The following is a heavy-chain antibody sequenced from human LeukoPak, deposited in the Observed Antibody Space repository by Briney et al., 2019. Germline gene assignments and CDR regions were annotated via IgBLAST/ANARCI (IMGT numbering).Heavy chain of an antibody. V-gene: IGHV3-7*01. CDR1: GFTFSSYW. D-gene: IGHD6-19*01. CDR3: ARDAFMSVWQWLDNDY. Sequence: PGGSLRLSCAASGFTFSSYWMSWVRQAPGKGLEWVANIKQDGNEKNYVDSVKGRFTISRDNAKNSLYLQMNSLRAEDTAVYYCARDAFMSVWQWLDNDYWGQGTLVTVSS. CDR2: IKQDGNEK. J-gene: IGHJ4*02.